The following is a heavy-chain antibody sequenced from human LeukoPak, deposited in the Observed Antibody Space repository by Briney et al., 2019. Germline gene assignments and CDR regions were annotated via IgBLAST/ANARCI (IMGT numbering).Heavy chain of an antibody. CDR3: ARTVAYSSSGNWFDP. Sequence: SETLSLTCIVSGGSISSYYWSWIRQPPGKGLEWIGYIYYSGSTNYNPSLKGRVTISVDTSKNQFSLKLSSVTAADTAVYYCARTVAYSSSGNWFDPWGQGTLVTVSS. D-gene: IGHD6-13*01. CDR2: IYYSGST. CDR1: GGSISSYY. J-gene: IGHJ5*02. V-gene: IGHV4-59*01.